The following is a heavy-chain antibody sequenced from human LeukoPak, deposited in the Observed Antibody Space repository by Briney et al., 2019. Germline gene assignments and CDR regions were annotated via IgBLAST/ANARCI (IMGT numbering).Heavy chain of an antibody. V-gene: IGHV3-7*02. CDR3: AKQLGYCSGGSCYQDY. J-gene: IGHJ4*02. Sequence: PGGSLRLSCAASGFTFSSYWMSWVRKAAGKELEWVAKIKKDGREKYYVDSVKGLFIISRDNAKNSLYLQMNSLRAEDTAVYYCAKQLGYCSGGSCYQDYWGQGTLVTVSS. D-gene: IGHD2-15*01. CDR1: GFTFSSYW. CDR2: IKKDGREK.